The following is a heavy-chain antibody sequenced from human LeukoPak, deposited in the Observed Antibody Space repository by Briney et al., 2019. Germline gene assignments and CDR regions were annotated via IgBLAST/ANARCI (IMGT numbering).Heavy chain of an antibody. V-gene: IGHV4-28*01. Sequence: SETLSLTCAVSGYSISSNHWWGWIRPPPGKGVEWIGYIFYAGSTYYNPSLKRRVTMSGDTSKNQFSLRLSSVTAVDTAVYYCARIGPILGAAWVDYWGQGTLVSVSS. CDR1: GYSISSNHW. D-gene: IGHD3-3*02. CDR2: IFYAGST. J-gene: IGHJ4*02. CDR3: ARIGPILGAAWVDY.